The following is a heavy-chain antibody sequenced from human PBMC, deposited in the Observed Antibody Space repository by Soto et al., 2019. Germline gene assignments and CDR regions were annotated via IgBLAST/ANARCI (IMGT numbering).Heavy chain of an antibody. CDR3: ACLAARQYGMDV. CDR2: TYYRSKWYN. CDR1: GDSVSSNSAA. J-gene: IGHJ6*02. V-gene: IGHV6-1*01. D-gene: IGHD6-6*01. Sequence: SQTLSLTCAISGDSVSSNSAAWNWIRQSPSRGLEWLGRTYYRSKWYNDYAVSVKSRITINPDTSKNQFSLQPNSVTPEDTAVYYCACLAARQYGMDVWGQGTTVTVSS.